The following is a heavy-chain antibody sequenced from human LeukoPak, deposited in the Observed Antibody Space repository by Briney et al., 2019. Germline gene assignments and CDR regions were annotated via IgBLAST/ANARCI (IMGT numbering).Heavy chain of an antibody. CDR2: ISYSGST. V-gene: IGHV4-59*01. CDR3: ARVHGSGSYLNS. CDR1: GSSISSYY. Sequence: PSETLSLTCTVSGSSISSYYLSWVRQPPGKGLEWIGFISYSGSTNYNPSLRSRVTISVDTSKNQFSLKLSSVTASDTAIYYCARVHGSGSYLNSWGRGTLVTVSS. J-gene: IGHJ4*02. D-gene: IGHD3-10*01.